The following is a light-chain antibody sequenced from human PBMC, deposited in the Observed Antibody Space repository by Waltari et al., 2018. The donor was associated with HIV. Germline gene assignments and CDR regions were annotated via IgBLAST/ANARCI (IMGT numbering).Light chain of an antibody. CDR2: GAS. Sequence: EIVMTQSPATLSVSPGERATLSCRASQSVSSNLAWYQQKPGQAPRLLIHGASNRATGIPARFSGSGSGTEFTLTISSLQSEDFAVYYCQQYNNWPPFTFGPGTKVDIK. V-gene: IGKV3-15*01. CDR1: QSVSSN. J-gene: IGKJ3*01. CDR3: QQYNNWPPFT.